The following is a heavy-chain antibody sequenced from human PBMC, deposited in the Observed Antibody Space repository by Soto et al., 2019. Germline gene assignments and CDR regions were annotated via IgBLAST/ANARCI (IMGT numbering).Heavy chain of an antibody. J-gene: IGHJ5*02. V-gene: IGHV4-59*01. CDR1: GGSISSYY. D-gene: IGHD3-22*01. Sequence: SETLSLTCTVSGGSISSYYWSWIRQPPGKGLEWIGYIYYSGSTNYNPSLKSRVTISVDTSRNQFSLKLSSVTAADTAVYYCARDKGTSYYDSSGYSGPNWFDPWGQGTLVTVSS. CDR2: IYYSGST. CDR3: ARDKGTSYYDSSGYSGPNWFDP.